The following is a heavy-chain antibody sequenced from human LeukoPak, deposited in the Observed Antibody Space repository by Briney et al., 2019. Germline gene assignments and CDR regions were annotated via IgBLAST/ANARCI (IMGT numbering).Heavy chain of an antibody. J-gene: IGHJ5*02. CDR3: AQRQGPMSGTYDYFDP. CDR2: IHSNGYT. D-gene: IGHD1-26*01. Sequence: SETLSLTCTVSGGSISGYYWTWIRQPPGQGLEWIAYIHSNGYTNYNPSLRSRVTISVDPSKNPFSLTVTPVTAADTAIYYCAQRQGPMSGTYDYFDPWGQGALVTVSS. V-gene: IGHV4-4*09. CDR1: GGSISGYY.